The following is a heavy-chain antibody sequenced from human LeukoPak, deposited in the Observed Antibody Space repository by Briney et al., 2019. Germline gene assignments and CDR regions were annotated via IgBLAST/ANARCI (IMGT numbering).Heavy chain of an antibody. CDR3: ARGGIVGATGWFDP. Sequence: PSETLSLTCAVYGGSFSGYYWSWIRQPPGKGLEWIGEINHSGSTNYNPSLKSRVTRSVDTSKNQFSLKLSSVTAADTAVYYCARGGIVGATGWFDPWGQGTLVTVSS. V-gene: IGHV4-34*01. CDR1: GGSFSGYY. J-gene: IGHJ5*02. D-gene: IGHD1-26*01. CDR2: INHSGST.